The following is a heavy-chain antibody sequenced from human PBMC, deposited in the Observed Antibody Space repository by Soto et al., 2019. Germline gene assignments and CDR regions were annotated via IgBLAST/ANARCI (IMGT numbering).Heavy chain of an antibody. CDR1: GDSVSSNSAA. CDR3: ASSARSGLGFDY. J-gene: IGHJ4*02. V-gene: IGHV6-1*01. Sequence: SQTLSLTCDISGDSVSSNSAACNWIRQSPSRGLEWLGRTSYRSKWYNDYAVSVKSRITINPDTSKNQFSLQLNSVTPEDTALYYCASSARSGLGFDYWGQGTLVTVSS. CDR2: TSYRSKWYN. D-gene: IGHD3-22*01.